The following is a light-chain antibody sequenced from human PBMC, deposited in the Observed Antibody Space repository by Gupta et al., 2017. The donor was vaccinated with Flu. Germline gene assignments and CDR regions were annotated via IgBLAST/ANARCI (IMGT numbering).Light chain of an antibody. CDR2: AAS. V-gene: IGKV1-39*01. CDR1: QSVRSF. CDR3: HQSYTTPRT. Sequence: PSSLSASVGDRVTITCRASQSVRSFLNWYQQKPGKAPNLLIYAASSLQSAVPSRFSGRGSGTDFTLTISSLQLEDFATYYCHQSYTTPRTFGQGTKVEI. J-gene: IGKJ1*01.